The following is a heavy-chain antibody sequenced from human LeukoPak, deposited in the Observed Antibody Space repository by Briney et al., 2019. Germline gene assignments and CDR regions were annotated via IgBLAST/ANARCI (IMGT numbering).Heavy chain of an antibody. CDR1: GGSFSGYY. J-gene: IGHJ5*02. D-gene: IGHD3-10*01. Sequence: SETLSLTCAVYGGSFSGYYWSWVRQPPGKGMEWVGEINHSGSTNYNPSLKSRVTISVDPSKNQFSLKLSSVTAADTAVYYCARSRWYGSGSYYKYNWFDPWGQGTLVTVSS. CDR3: ARSRWYGSGSYYKYNWFDP. CDR2: INHSGST. V-gene: IGHV4-34*01.